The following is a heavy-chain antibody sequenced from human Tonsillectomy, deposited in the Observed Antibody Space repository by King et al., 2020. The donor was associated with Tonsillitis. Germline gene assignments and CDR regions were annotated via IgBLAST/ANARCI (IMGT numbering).Heavy chain of an antibody. CDR1: GYIFTSYG. D-gene: IGHD6-13*01. CDR2: ISPFNDRT. V-gene: IGHV1-18*01. J-gene: IGHJ5*02. CDR3: ARSLSSSWTNWFAP. Sequence: VQLVESGAEVKKPGASVKVSCKASGYIFTSYGISWVRQAPGQGLEWMGWISPFNDRTKTAQKLQGRITLTTDTPTTTAYMELRGLRSDDTAVYYCARSLSSSWTNWFAPWGQGTLVAVSS.